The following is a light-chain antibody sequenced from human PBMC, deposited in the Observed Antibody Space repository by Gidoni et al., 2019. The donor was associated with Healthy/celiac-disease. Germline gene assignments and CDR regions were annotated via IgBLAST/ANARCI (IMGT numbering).Light chain of an antibody. CDR3: QVWDSSSDHPV. CDR2: DDS. V-gene: IGLV3-21*02. CDR1: NIGSKS. Sequence: SYVLTQPPSVAVPPGQTASINRGGNNIGSKSVHWYQQKPGQAPVLVAYDDSDRPSGIPERFSGSNSGNTATLTISRVEAGDEADYYWQVWDSSSDHPVFGGGTKLTVL. J-gene: IGLJ2*01.